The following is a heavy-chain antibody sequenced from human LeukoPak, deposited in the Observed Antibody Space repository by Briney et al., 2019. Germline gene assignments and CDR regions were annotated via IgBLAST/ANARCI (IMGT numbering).Heavy chain of an antibody. Sequence: PGGSLRLSCAASAFTFRDHGMHWVRQSPGKGLEWVAFILYDGSNKFYADSVKGRFAISRDNSKYTLSLQMNSLRAEDTATYYCARAIDKGTGYYMDYWGQGTLVTVSS. D-gene: IGHD3-22*01. CDR1: AFTFRDHG. CDR2: ILYDGSNK. V-gene: IGHV3-30*02. J-gene: IGHJ4*02. CDR3: ARAIDKGTGYYMDY.